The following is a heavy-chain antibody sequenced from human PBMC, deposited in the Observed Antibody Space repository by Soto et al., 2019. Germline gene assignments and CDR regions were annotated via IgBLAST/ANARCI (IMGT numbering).Heavy chain of an antibody. J-gene: IGHJ4*02. D-gene: IGHD1-7*01. CDR1: GFSFSSYG. Sequence: QVHLVESGGGVVQPGGSLRLSCAASGFSFSSYGMHWVRQAPGEGLEWMAVIVKDGRDRYYADSVKGRFTISRDNNKNKLYLQSNSPGAEDTASYYCVGEEELEANLSDYWGQGTLVTVSS. CDR2: IVKDGRDR. V-gene: IGHV3-33*01. CDR3: VGEEELEANLSDY.